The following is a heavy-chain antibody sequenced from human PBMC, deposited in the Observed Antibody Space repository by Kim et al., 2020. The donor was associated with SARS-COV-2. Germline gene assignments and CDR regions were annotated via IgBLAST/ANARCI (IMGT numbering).Heavy chain of an antibody. CDR3: AREKGLPVDYGDYVSVDNWFDP. J-gene: IGHJ5*02. V-gene: IGHV4-31*03. Sequence: SETLSLTCTVSGGSISSGGYYWSWIRQHPGKGLEWIGYIYYSGSTYYNPSLKSRVTISVDTSKNQFSLKLSSVTAADTAVYYCAREKGLPVDYGDYVSVDNWFDPWGQGTLVTVSS. CDR2: IYYSGST. D-gene: IGHD4-17*01. CDR1: GGSISSGGYY.